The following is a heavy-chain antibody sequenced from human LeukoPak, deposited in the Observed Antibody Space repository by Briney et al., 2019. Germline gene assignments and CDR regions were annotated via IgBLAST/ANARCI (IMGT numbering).Heavy chain of an antibody. Sequence: PGGSLRLSCAASGFTFSSYSMNWVRQAPGKGLEWVSSISSSSNYIYYADSVKGRFTISRDNAKNSLYLQMNSLRAEDTAVYYCARDGALVDTAMVTDYWGQGTLVTVSS. D-gene: IGHD5-18*01. CDR2: ISSSSNYI. V-gene: IGHV3-21*01. J-gene: IGHJ4*02. CDR3: ARDGALVDTAMVTDY. CDR1: GFTFSSYS.